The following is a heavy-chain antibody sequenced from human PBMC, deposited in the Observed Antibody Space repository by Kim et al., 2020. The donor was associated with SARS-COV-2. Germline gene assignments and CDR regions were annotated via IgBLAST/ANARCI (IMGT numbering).Heavy chain of an antibody. V-gene: IGHV3-7*05. J-gene: IGHJ4*02. CDR2: IKQDGSER. CDR1: GLTFSDYW. CDR3: ARDLTVSTRGFDY. D-gene: IGHD4-17*01. Sequence: GGSLRLSCAISGLTFSDYWMSWVRQAPGKRLEWVANIKQDGSERNYVDSVKGRFTISRDNDKNSLYLQMNSLRDEDTAVYYCARDLTVSTRGFDYWGQGTLGTVSS.